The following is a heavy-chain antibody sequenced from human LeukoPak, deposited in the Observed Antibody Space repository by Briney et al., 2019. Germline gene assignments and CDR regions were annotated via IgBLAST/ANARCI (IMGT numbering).Heavy chain of an antibody. CDR1: GYTFTSYD. CDR3: ARFLTHCSSTSCYLRGWFDP. Sequence: ASVKVSCKASGYTFTSYDINWVRQATGQGLEWMGWMNPNSGNTGYAQKFQGRVTMTRNTSISTAYMELSSLRSEDTAVHYCARFLTHCSSTSCYLRGWFDPWGQGTLVTVSS. V-gene: IGHV1-8*01. CDR2: MNPNSGNT. D-gene: IGHD2-2*01. J-gene: IGHJ5*02.